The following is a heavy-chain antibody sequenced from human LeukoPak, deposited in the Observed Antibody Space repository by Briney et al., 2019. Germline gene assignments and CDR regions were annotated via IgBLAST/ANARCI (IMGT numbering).Heavy chain of an antibody. CDR1: GFTFSNYW. V-gene: IGHV3-7*01. J-gene: IGHJ4*02. CDR2: IKQDGSEK. D-gene: IGHD3-16*01. CDR3: ARWATSYGF. Sequence: GGSLRLSCAASGFTFSNYWMSWVRQAPGKGLEWVANIKQDGSEKYYVDSVAGRFTISRDNAKNSLYLQMNSLRAEDTAVYYCARWATSYGFWGQGTLVTVSS.